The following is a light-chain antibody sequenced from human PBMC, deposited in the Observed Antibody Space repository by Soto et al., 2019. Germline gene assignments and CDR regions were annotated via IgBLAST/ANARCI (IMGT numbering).Light chain of an antibody. CDR3: SSWDDRLSGWV. V-gene: IGLV1-40*01. J-gene: IGLJ3*02. Sequence: QSVLTQPPSVSGAPGQRVTISCTGSSSNIGAGYDVHWYQQLPGTAPKLLMYSNNQRPSGVPDRFSGSKSGTSASLAISGLQSEDEADYYCSSWDDRLSGWVFGGGTKLTVL. CDR2: SNN. CDR1: SSNIGAGYD.